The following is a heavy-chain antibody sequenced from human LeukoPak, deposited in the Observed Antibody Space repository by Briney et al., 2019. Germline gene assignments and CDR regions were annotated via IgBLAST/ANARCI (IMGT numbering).Heavy chain of an antibody. CDR2: INHSGTT. Sequence: SETLSLTCAVYGGSFSGYYWSWIRQPPGKGLEWIGEINHSGTTNYNPSLKSRVTISIDTSKNQFSLNLSSVTAANTAVYYCARVNVAVSGSFXYWGQGTLVTVSS. CDR3: ARVNVAVSGSFXY. D-gene: IGHD6-19*01. CDR1: GGSFSGYY. J-gene: IGHJ4*02. V-gene: IGHV4-34*01.